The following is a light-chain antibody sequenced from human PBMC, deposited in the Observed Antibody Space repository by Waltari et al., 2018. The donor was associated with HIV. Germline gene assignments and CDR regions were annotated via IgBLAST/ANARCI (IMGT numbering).Light chain of an antibody. CDR3: SSYTSSGPRYVL. CDR1: SGAVGGYNF. V-gene: IGLV2-14*03. CDR2: NVN. J-gene: IGLJ2*01. Sequence: QSALTQPASVSGSPGQSITISCPGTSGAVGGYNFASWYQKHPGKAPKLIIYNVNSRPSGVSIRFSGSRSANTASLTISGLQAEDEADYFCSSYTSSGPRYVLFGGGTRLTVL.